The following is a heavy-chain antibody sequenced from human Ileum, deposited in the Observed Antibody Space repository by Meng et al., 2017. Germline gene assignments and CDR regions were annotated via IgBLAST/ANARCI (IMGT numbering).Heavy chain of an antibody. Sequence: EVQLVESGGVLVQPGRSLILSCAASGFTFSDAGMYWVRPTSGIGLEWVGRIRSKANSYTTGYIASVKGRFTISKDNSKNTAYLQMNSLKIEDTAVYYCARPSYGDYGVSWGQGTLVTVSS. D-gene: IGHD4-17*01. V-gene: IGHV3-73*01. CDR3: ARPSYGDYGVS. J-gene: IGHJ5*02. CDR2: IRSKANSYTT. CDR1: GFTFSDAG.